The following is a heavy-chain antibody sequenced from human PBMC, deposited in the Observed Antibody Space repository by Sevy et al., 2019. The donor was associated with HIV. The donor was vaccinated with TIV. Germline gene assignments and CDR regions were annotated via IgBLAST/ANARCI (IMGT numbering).Heavy chain of an antibody. CDR2: RHYRSKWYN. J-gene: IGHJ5*02. CDR3: ARGGQQLAHWFDP. CDR1: GDSVSSNSAA. Sequence: KQSQTLSLTCAISGDSVSSNSAAWNWIRQSPSRGLEWLGRRHYRSKWYNDYAVSVKSRITINPETSKNQYSLRLNSVTPADTAVYYGARGGQQLAHWFDPWGQGTLVTVSS. V-gene: IGHV6-1*01. D-gene: IGHD6-13*01.